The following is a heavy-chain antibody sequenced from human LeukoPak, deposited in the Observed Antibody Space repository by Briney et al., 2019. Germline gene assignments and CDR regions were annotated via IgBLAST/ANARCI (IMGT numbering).Heavy chain of an antibody. CDR2: INHSGST. Sequence: PSETLSLTCAVYGGSFSGYYWSWIRQPPGKGLEWIGEINHSGSTNYNPSLKSRVTISVDTSKNQFSLKLSSVTAADTAVYYCARQERWLQPIDYWGQGTLVTVSS. J-gene: IGHJ4*02. CDR1: GGSFSGYY. CDR3: ARQERWLQPIDY. V-gene: IGHV4-34*01. D-gene: IGHD5-24*01.